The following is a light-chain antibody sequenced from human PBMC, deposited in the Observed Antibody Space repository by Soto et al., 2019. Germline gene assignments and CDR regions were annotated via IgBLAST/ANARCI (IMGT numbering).Light chain of an antibody. V-gene: IGLV1-47*01. CDR2: RNN. CDR3: AAWDDSLSGQGVV. CDR1: SSNVGSHY. Sequence: QPVLTQAPSASGTPGQRVTISCSGRSSNVGSHYVYWYQHLPGTAPKLLIYRNNQRPSGVPDRFSGSKSGTSASLAISGLRSEDEADYYCAAWDDSLSGQGVVFGGGTQLTVL. J-gene: IGLJ2*01.